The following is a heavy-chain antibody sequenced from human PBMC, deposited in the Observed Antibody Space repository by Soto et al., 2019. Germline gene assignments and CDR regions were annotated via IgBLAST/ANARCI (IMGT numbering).Heavy chain of an antibody. D-gene: IGHD5-18*01. Sequence: PGGSLRLSCAVSGFTFSDYSMNWVRQAPGKGLEWVSYIGRSGNSINYAGSVEGRFTISRDNAKNSLYLQMNSLRDEDTAAYYCARAERGGIQLFFDSSSWYIDYWGQGILVTVSS. CDR3: ARAERGGIQLFFDSSSWYIDY. CDR1: GFTFSDYS. V-gene: IGHV3-48*02. J-gene: IGHJ4*02. CDR2: IGRSGNSI.